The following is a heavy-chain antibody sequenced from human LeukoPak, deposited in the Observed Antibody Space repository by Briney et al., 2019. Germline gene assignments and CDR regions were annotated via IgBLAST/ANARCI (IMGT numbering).Heavy chain of an antibody. J-gene: IGHJ6*02. CDR2: ISGSGGST. Sequence: GGSLRLSCAASGFTFSSYALSWVRQAPGKGLEWVSAISGSGGSTYYADSVKGRFTISRDNSKNTLYLQMNSLRAEDTAVYYCARDYDSSGFLNYYGMDVWGQGTTVTVSS. D-gene: IGHD3-22*01. CDR1: GFTFSSYA. V-gene: IGHV3-23*01. CDR3: ARDYDSSGFLNYYGMDV.